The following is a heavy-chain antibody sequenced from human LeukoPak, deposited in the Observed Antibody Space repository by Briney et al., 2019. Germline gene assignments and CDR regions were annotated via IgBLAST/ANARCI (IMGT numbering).Heavy chain of an antibody. CDR2: ISGDGGST. J-gene: IGHJ4*02. CDR1: GFTFDDYA. V-gene: IGHV3-43*02. D-gene: IGHD5-18*01. Sequence: PGGSLRLSCAASGFTFDDYAMHWVRQAPGKGLEWVSLISGDGGSTYYADSVKGRFTISRDNSKNSLYLQMNSLRTEDTALYYCATRGYSYALGYWGQGTLVTVSS. CDR3: ATRGYSYALGY.